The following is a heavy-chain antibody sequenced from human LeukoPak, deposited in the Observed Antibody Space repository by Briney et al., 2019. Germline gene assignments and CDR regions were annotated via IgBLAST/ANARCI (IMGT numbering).Heavy chain of an antibody. J-gene: IGHJ4*02. V-gene: IGHV3-23*01. CDR1: GFTFSTNA. D-gene: IGHD5-24*01. CDR3: AKDFEGRLQPLDY. CDR2: ISSGDNT. Sequence: GGSLRLSCAASGFTFSTNAMSWVRQAPGKGLEWVSGISSGDNTYYVDSVKGRFTISRDNSKNTLFLQMNSLRAEDTTVYYCAKDFEGRLQPLDYWGQGTLVAVSS.